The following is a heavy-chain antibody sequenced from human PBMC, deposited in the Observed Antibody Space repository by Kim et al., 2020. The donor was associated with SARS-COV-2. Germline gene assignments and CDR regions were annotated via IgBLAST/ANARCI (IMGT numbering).Heavy chain of an antibody. V-gene: IGHV5-51*01. CDR3: ARPYGSWSYYPPRVDY. Sequence: GESLKISCKGSGYSFTSYWIGWVRQMPGKGLEWMGIIYPGDSDTRYSPSFQGQVTISADKSISTAYLQWSSLKASDTAMYYCARPYGSWSYYPPRVDYWGQGTLVTVSS. CDR2: IYPGDSDT. J-gene: IGHJ4*02. D-gene: IGHD3-10*01. CDR1: GYSFTSYW.